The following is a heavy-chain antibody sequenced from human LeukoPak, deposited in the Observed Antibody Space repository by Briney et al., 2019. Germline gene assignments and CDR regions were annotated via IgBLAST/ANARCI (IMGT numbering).Heavy chain of an antibody. CDR3: ARDRHSNYPQGYYYYMDV. J-gene: IGHJ6*03. CDR2: IKQDGSEK. CDR1: GFTFSSYW. D-gene: IGHD4-11*01. Sequence: TGGSLRLSCAASGFTFSSYWMSWVRQPPGRGLEWVANIKQDGSEKYYVDSVKGRFTISRDNAKNSLYLQMNSLRAEDTAVYYCARDRHSNYPQGYYYYMDVWGKGTTVTVSS. V-gene: IGHV3-7*01.